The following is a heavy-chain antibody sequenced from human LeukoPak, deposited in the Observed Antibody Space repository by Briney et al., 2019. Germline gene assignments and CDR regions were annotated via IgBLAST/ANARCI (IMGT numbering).Heavy chain of an antibody. V-gene: IGHV1-2*02. D-gene: IGHD1-20*01. CDR3: ARDTSITGTTGGY. Sequence: ASVKVSCKASGYTFTGYYMHWVRQAPGQGLEWMGWINPNSGGTNYAQEFQGRVTMTRDTSISTAYMELSRLRSDDTAVYYCARDTSITGTTGGYWGQGTLVTVSS. CDR1: GYTFTGYY. CDR2: INPNSGGT. J-gene: IGHJ4*02.